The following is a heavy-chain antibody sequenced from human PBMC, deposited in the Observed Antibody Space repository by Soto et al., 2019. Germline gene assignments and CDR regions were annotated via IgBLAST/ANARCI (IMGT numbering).Heavy chain of an antibody. Sequence: QVQLVQSGAEVKKPGSSVKVSCKASGGTFSSYTISWVRQAPGQGLEWMGRIIPILGIANYAQKFQGRVTITADKSTSTAYMELSSLRSEDTAVYYCARGYSGYGAGDYYYYGMDVWGQGTTVTVSS. V-gene: IGHV1-69*02. J-gene: IGHJ6*02. D-gene: IGHD5-12*01. CDR1: GGTFSSYT. CDR2: IIPILGIA. CDR3: ARGYSGYGAGDYYYYGMDV.